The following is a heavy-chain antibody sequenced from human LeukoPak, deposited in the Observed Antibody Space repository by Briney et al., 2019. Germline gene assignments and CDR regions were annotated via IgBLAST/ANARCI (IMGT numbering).Heavy chain of an antibody. V-gene: IGHV4-39*01. Sequence: SETLSLTCTVSGGSISSSSYYWGWVRQPPGKGLEGIGSIYYTGSTYYNSALNSRLTISVDTSKNQFSLNLASVTATDTAVYYCASHRHNGGHHFWGQGTLVTVSS. J-gene: IGHJ4*02. CDR2: IYYTGST. CDR1: GGSISSSSYY. CDR3: ASHRHNGGHHF. D-gene: IGHD3-16*01.